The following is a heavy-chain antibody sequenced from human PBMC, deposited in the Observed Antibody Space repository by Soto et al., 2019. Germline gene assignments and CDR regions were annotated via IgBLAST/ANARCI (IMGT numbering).Heavy chain of an antibody. D-gene: IGHD3-9*01. CDR2: IYYSGST. J-gene: IGHJ6*02. Sequence: TLSLTCTVSGGSISSSSYYWGWIRQPPGKGLEWIGSIYYSGSTYYNPSLKSRVTISVDTSKNQFSLKLSSVTAADTAVYYCARLYYDILTGYYFYYYYGMDVWGQGTTVTVSS. CDR1: GGSISSSSYY. V-gene: IGHV4-39*01. CDR3: ARLYYDILTGYYFYYYYGMDV.